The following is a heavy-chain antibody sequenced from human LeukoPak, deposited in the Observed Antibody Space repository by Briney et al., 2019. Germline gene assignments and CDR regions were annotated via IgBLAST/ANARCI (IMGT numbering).Heavy chain of an antibody. Sequence: PGGSLRLSCAASGFSFSTTWMTWVRQTPGKGLELVANINIDGSQRYHADSVEGRFTISRDNVKNTLYLQMSSLRVEDTAVYYCARDPGWGALDYWGQEALVIVSS. CDR2: INIDGSQR. CDR3: ARDPGWGALDY. CDR1: GFSFSTTW. V-gene: IGHV3-7*03. D-gene: IGHD3-16*01. J-gene: IGHJ4*02.